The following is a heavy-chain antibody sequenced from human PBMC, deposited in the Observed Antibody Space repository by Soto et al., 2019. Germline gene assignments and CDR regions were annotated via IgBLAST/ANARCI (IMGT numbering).Heavy chain of an antibody. CDR3: ATNYGSGSTHFDH. J-gene: IGHJ4*02. CDR1: AGTFDSYT. CDR2: IIPMLRMA. Sequence: QVQLVQSGAEVKKPGSSVKVCCSASAGTFDSYTISWVRQVPGQGLEWMGRIIPMLRMANFAQNFQGRVTMNADESTSTAYMVLSSLRSEDTAIYFCATNYGSGSTHFDHWGQGTPVTVTS. V-gene: IGHV1-69*02. D-gene: IGHD3-10*01.